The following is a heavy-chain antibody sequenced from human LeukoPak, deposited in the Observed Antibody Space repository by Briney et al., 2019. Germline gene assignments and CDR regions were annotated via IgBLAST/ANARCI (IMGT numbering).Heavy chain of an antibody. CDR3: ATFEVVVAVAFDAFDI. V-gene: IGHV4-4*07. CDR2: IYTSGST. D-gene: IGHD2-15*01. CDR1: GGSISSYC. Sequence: SETLSLTCTVSGGSISSYCWSWIRQPAGQGLEWIGRIYTSGSTNYNPSLKSRVTMSEDTSKNQFSLKLSSVTAADTAVYYCATFEVVVAVAFDAFDIWGQGTMVTVSS. J-gene: IGHJ3*02.